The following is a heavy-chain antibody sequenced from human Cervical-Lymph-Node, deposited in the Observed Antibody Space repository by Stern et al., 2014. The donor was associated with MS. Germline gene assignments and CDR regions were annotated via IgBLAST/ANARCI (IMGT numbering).Heavy chain of an antibody. V-gene: IGHV3-33*01. D-gene: IGHD1-7*01. CDR3: ARGNWNYEGMGY. CDR2: IWYDGNKK. CDR1: GFTFSNYG. J-gene: IGHJ4*02. Sequence: QVQLVESGGGVVQPGRSLRLSCAASGFTFSNYGMHWGRPAPGQGLEGLAVIWYDGNKKYYADSVKCRFTISRDNSKNTLFLQMSSLTAEDTALYYCARGNWNYEGMGYWGQGTLVTVSS.